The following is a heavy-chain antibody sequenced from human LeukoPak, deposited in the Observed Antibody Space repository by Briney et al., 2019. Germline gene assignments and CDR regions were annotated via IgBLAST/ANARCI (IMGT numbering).Heavy chain of an antibody. V-gene: IGHV3-7*03. D-gene: IGHD5-24*01. CDR2: IKEDGTET. Sequence: GGSLRLSCAASGFIFSSNWMSWVRLAPGKGLEWVANIKEDGTETHYVDSVKGRFTISRDNAKNSLYLQMNSLRVEDTAVYYCAKEGRSLQTYWGQGTLVTVSS. CDR1: GFIFSSNW. J-gene: IGHJ4*02. CDR3: AKEGRSLQTY.